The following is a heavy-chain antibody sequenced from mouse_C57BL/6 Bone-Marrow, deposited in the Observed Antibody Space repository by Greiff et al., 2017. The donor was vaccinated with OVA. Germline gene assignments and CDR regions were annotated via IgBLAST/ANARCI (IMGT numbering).Heavy chain of an antibody. CDR1: GYTFTDYY. CDR2: INPNNGGT. D-gene: IGHD1-1*01. CDR3: ARTFYYYAPWYFDV. Sequence: VQLQQSGPELVKPGASVKISCKASGYTFTDYYMNWVKQSHGKSLEWIGDINPNNGGTSYNQKFKGKATLTVDKSSSTAYMELRSLTSEDSAVYYCARTFYYYAPWYFDVWGTGTTVTVSS. V-gene: IGHV1-26*01. J-gene: IGHJ1*03.